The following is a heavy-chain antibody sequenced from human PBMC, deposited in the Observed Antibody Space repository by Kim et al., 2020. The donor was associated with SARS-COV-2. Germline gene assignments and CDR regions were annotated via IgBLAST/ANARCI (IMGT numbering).Heavy chain of an antibody. CDR2: IWYDGSNK. Sequence: GGSLRLSCAASGFTFSSYGMHWVRQAPGKGLEWVAVIWYDGSNKYYADSVKGRFTISRDNSKNTLYLQMNSLRAEDTAVYYCARDFGVVVVGATPDYWGQGTLVTVSS. CDR3: ARDFGVVVVGATPDY. J-gene: IGHJ4*02. D-gene: IGHD2-15*01. CDR1: GFTFSSYG. V-gene: IGHV3-33*01.